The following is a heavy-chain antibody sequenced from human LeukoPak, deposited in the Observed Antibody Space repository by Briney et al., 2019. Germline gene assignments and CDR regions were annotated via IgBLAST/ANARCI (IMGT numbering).Heavy chain of an antibody. J-gene: IGHJ4*02. CDR2: ISAYNGNT. V-gene: IGHV1-18*01. CDR1: GYTFATYS. Sequence: ASVKVSCKASGYTFATYSISWMRQAPGQGLEWMGWISAYNGNTNYAQKFQDRVTMTTDTSTSTAHMELRSLRSDDTAVYYCARVRDNDYGDFWGQGTLVTVSS. D-gene: IGHD2-15*01. CDR3: ARVRDNDYGDF.